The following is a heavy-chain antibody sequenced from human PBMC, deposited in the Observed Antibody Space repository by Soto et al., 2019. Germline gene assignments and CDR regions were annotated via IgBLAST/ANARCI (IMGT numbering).Heavy chain of an antibody. Sequence: LKWRGWTNAVNVNTKVPQKFQARVNFTRDTSASTVYMEVSSLRTEDTAVYYCARAAYYYESSGYYPGDYWGQGTLVTVSS. V-gene: IGHV1-3*01. J-gene: IGHJ4*02. D-gene: IGHD3-22*01. CDR2: TNAVNVNT. CDR3: ARAAYYYESSGYYPGDY.